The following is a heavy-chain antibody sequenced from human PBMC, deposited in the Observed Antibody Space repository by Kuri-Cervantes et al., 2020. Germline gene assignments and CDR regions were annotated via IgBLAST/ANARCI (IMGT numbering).Heavy chain of an antibody. CDR1: GFSFSSYG. CDR2: ISGSGGST. CDR3: ARDNRDYDSIAFDI. J-gene: IGHJ3*02. V-gene: IGHV3-23*01. Sequence: GESLKISCAASGFSFSSYGMSWVRQAPGKGLEWVSAISGSGGSTYYADSVKGRFTISRDNSKSTLYLQMNSLRAEDTAVYYCARDNRDYDSIAFDIWGQGTMVTVSS. D-gene: IGHD3-22*01.